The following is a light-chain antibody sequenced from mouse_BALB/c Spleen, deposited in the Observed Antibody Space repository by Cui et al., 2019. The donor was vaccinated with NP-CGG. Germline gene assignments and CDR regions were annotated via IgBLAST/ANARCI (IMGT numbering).Light chain of an antibody. CDR2: GTN. J-gene: IGLJ1*01. CDR1: TGAFTTSNY. Sequence: QAVVTQESALTTSTGETVTLTCRSSTGAFTTSNYANWVQEKPDHLFTVLIGGTNNRPPGVPARFSGSLIGDKAALTITGAQTEDEAIYFCALWYSNHWVFGGGTKLTVL. CDR3: ALWYSNHWV. V-gene: IGLV1*01.